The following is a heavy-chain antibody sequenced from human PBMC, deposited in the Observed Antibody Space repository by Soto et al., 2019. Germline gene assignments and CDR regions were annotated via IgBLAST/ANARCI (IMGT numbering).Heavy chain of an antibody. CDR3: ARDLGSDGVDYFDF. J-gene: IGHJ4*02. Sequence: QVQLVQSGAEVKKPGASVKVSCKASGYSFTTYGISWVRQAPGQGLECMGWISDHNGNTNDAQKFEGRVTMTSDTSTRTAYMELRSLGSYDTAVYYCARDLGSDGVDYFDFWGQGTQVTVSS. CDR1: GYSFTTYG. CDR2: ISDHNGNT. D-gene: IGHD7-27*01. V-gene: IGHV1-18*01.